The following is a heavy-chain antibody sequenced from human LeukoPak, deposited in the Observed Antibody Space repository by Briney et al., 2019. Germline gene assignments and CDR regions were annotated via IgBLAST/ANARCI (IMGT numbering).Heavy chain of an antibody. D-gene: IGHD3-10*01. CDR3: ARHAGSSEYFDY. V-gene: IGHV4-39*01. J-gene: IGHJ4*02. CDR2: IYYSGST. Sequence: SETLSLTCTVSGGSISSGDYYWSWIRQPPGKGLEWIGGIYYSGSTYYNPSLKSRVTISVDTSKNQFSLKLSSVTAADTAVYYCARHAGSSEYFDYWGQGTLVTVSS. CDR1: GGSISSGDYY.